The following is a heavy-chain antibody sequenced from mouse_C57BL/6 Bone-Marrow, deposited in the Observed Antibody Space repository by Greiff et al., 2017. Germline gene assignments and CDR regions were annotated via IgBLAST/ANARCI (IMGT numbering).Heavy chain of an antibody. Sequence: VQLQQSGAELVRPGASVKLSCTASGFNIKDDYMHWVKQRPEQGLEWIGWIVPENGDTEYASKFQGKATITADTSSNTAYLQLSSLTSEDTAVYYCTRCLGFAYWGQGTLVTVSA. V-gene: IGHV14-4*01. J-gene: IGHJ3*01. CDR3: TRCLGFAY. CDR1: GFNIKDDY. CDR2: IVPENGDT.